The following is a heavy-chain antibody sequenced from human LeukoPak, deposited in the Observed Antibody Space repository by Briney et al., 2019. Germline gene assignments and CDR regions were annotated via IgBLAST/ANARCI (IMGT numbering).Heavy chain of an antibody. CDR2: IKQDGSEK. D-gene: IGHD6-13*01. V-gene: IGHV3-7*01. CDR3: AREWQGGIAAAGTRIEGDH. Sequence: LPGGSLRLSCAVSGFSVSGYWMTWVRQAPGKGLEWVANIKQDGSEKNYVDSVKGRFTISRDNAENSLFLQMNSLRVEDTAVYYCAREWQGGIAAAGTRIEGDHWGQGTLVAVSS. CDR1: GFSVSGYW. J-gene: IGHJ4*02.